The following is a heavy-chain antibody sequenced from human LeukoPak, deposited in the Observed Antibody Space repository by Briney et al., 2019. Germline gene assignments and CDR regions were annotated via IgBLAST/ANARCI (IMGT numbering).Heavy chain of an antibody. CDR2: IWYDGSKT. CDR3: ARGPIAAASTGNRNEDV. CDR1: GFIFSSYG. V-gene: IGHV3-33*01. Sequence: GGSLRLSCAASGFIFSSYGMHWVRQAPGKGLEWVAAIWYDGSKTYYGDSVKGRFTVSRDNSKNTLYLQMNSLRVEDTAVYYCARGPIAAASTGNRNEDVWGQGTLVTVSS. D-gene: IGHD6-13*01. J-gene: IGHJ4*02.